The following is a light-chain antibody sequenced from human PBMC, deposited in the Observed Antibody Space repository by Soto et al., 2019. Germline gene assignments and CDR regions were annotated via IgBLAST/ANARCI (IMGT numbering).Light chain of an antibody. CDR2: GAS. CDR3: QQYNNWPPWT. V-gene: IGKV3-15*01. CDR1: QSVSSN. J-gene: IGKJ1*01. Sequence: EIVMTQSPATLSLSPGERATLSFRASQSVSSNLAWYQQKPGQAPRLLIYGASTRATGIPDRFSGSGSGTEFTLTISSLQSEDFAVYYCQQYNNWPPWTCGQGTKVEIK.